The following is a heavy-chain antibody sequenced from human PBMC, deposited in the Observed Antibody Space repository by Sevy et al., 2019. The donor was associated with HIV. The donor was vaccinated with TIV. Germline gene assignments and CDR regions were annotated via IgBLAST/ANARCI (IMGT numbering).Heavy chain of an antibody. CDR3: ARDYIGGTRGGQGFDP. D-gene: IGHD1-26*01. J-gene: IGHJ5*02. Sequence: KQSQTLSLTCAISGDSVSSNSASWDWIRQSPSRGLEWLGRTYYTSKWFYDYAEFVKGRISITPDTSKDRFSLQLESVTPEDTAIYYCARDYIGGTRGGQGFDPWGQGTLVTVSS. V-gene: IGHV6-1*01. CDR2: TYYTSKWFY. CDR1: GDSVSSNSAS.